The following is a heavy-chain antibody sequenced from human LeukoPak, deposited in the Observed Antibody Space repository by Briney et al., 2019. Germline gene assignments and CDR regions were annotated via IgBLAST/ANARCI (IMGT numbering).Heavy chain of an antibody. J-gene: IGHJ4*02. V-gene: IGHV4-34*01. D-gene: IGHD3-22*01. CDR1: GGSFSGYY. CDR2: INHSGST. CDR3: ARGPRTYYYDSSGYYYEAYYFDY. Sequence: PSETLSLTCAVYGGSFSGYYWSWIRQPPGKGLEWIGEINHSGSTNYNPSLKSRVTISVDTSKNQFSLKLSSVTAADTAVYYCARGPRTYYYDSSGYYYEAYYFDYWGQGTLVTVSS.